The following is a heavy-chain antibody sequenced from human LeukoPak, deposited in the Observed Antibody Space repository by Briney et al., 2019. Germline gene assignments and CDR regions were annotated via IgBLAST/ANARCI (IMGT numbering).Heavy chain of an antibody. V-gene: IGHV3-53*01. Sequence: PGGSLRLSCAASGFTVSSNYMSWVRQAPGKGLEWVSVIYSGGSTYYADSVKGRFTISRDNSKNTLYLQMNNLRAEDTATYYCARWTNSHNFDMWGQGTMVTVSS. D-gene: IGHD1-1*01. J-gene: IGHJ3*02. CDR2: IYSGGST. CDR3: ARWTNSHNFDM. CDR1: GFTVSSNY.